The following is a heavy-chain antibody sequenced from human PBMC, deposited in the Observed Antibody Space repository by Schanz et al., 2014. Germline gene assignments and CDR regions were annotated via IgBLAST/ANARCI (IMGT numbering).Heavy chain of an antibody. V-gene: IGHV1-69*08. J-gene: IGHJ6*02. CDR1: RSTFSTYT. D-gene: IGHD3-10*01. CDR2: ISPYNGNT. CDR3: ARAKRFGDMDV. Sequence: QVQLVQSGAEVKKPGSSVKVSCKASRSTFSTYTISWVRQAPGQGLEWMGWISPYNGNTNYAQKLQGRVTITADKSTSTASMELSSLRSEDTAVYYCARAKRFGDMDVWGQGTTVTVSS.